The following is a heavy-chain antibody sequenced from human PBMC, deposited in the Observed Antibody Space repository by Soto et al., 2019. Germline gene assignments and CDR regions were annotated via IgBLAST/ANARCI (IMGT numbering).Heavy chain of an antibody. V-gene: IGHV6-1*01. D-gene: IGHD5-12*01. J-gene: IGHJ5*02. CDR1: GDSVSSNTAS. CDR2: TYFRSKWYN. Sequence: SQTLSLTCAISGDSVSSNTASWNWIRQSPSRGLEWLGRTYFRSKWYNDYAVPVKSRIIINPDTSNNQFSLQLNPVTPEDTAVYFCAKGDNLGPKTGYAFDPWGQGIMVTVTS. CDR3: AKGDNLGPKTGYAFDP.